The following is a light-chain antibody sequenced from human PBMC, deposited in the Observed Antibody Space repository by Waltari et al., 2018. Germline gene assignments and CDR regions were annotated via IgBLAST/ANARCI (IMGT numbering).Light chain of an antibody. J-gene: IGKJ1*01. V-gene: IGKV4-1*01. CDR3: QQYYTNPWT. CDR2: WAS. CDR1: QSDLYDSFNKNY. Sequence: DIVMTQSPDSLAVSLGERATIYGQSSQSDLYDSFNKNYLAWYQQKPGQSPRLLISWASTRESGVPGRFSGSGSGTDFTLTINSLQAEDVAVYYCQQYYTNPWTFGQGTKVEI.